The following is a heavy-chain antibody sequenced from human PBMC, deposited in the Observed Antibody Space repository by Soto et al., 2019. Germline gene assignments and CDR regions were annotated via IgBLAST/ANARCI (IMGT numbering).Heavy chain of an antibody. CDR1: GGTFSSYT. CDR3: ARSWQLVRSYYYMDV. D-gene: IGHD6-6*01. V-gene: IGHV1-69*02. CDR2: IIPILGIA. Sequence: GASVKVSCKASGGTFSSYTISWVRQAPGQGLEWMGRIIPILGIANYAQKFQGRVTITADKSTSTAYMELSSLRSEDTAVYYCARSWQLVRSYYYMDVWGKGTTVTVSS. J-gene: IGHJ6*03.